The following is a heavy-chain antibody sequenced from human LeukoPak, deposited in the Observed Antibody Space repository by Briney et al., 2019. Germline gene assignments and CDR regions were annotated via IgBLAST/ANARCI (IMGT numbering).Heavy chain of an antibody. J-gene: IGHJ4*02. Sequence: PGRSLRLSCAASGFTFDDYAMHWVRQAPGKGLEWVSAISGSGGSTYYADSVKGRFTISRDNSKNTLYLQMNSLRAEDTAVYYCAKGVRVTPVVPFPTLVDYWGQGTLVTVSS. D-gene: IGHD4-23*01. CDR2: ISGSGGST. V-gene: IGHV3-23*01. CDR3: AKGVRVTPVVPFPTLVDY. CDR1: GFTFDDYA.